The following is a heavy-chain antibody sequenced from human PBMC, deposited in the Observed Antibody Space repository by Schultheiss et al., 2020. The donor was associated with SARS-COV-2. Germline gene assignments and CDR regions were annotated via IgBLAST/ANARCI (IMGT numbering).Heavy chain of an antibody. Sequence: SETLSLTCTVSGGSISSYYWSWIRQPPGKGLEWIGYIYYSGSTYYNPSLKSRVTISVDTSKNQFSLKLSSVTAADTAVYYCARHVTVVVVAATITCWFDPWGQGTLVTVSS. D-gene: IGHD2-15*01. CDR1: GGSISSYY. CDR3: ARHVTVVVVAATITCWFDP. J-gene: IGHJ5*02. CDR2: IYYSGST. V-gene: IGHV4-59*08.